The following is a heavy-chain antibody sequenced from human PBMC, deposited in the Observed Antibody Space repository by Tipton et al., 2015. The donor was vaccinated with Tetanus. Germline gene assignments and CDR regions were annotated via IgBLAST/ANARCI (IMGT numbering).Heavy chain of an antibody. CDR3: AKEALGVLNL. CDR1: GFTFKSYT. CDR2: MSGSRLTP. J-gene: IGHJ6*04. Sequence: SLRLSCAASGFTFKSYTMNWVRQAPGKGLEWVAAMSGSRLTPYYAGSVKGRFTISRDNSKNTLSLQLNGLRADDSAIYYCAKEALGVLNLWGKGTTVAVSS. V-gene: IGHV3-23*01. D-gene: IGHD1-14*01.